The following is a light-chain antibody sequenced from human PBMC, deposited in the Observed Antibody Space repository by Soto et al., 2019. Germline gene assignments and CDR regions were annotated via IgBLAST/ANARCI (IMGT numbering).Light chain of an antibody. CDR1: QSVSTS. CDR3: QERSNWPRLT. CDR2: DVS. V-gene: IGKV3-11*01. J-gene: IGKJ4*01. Sequence: EIVLTQSPATLSLSPGERATLPCRARQSVSTSLAWYQQRPGQAPRLLIYDVSNRAAGVPARFSGSGSGTDFTLTISNLEPEDFAIYYCQERSNWPRLTFGGGTTVDIK.